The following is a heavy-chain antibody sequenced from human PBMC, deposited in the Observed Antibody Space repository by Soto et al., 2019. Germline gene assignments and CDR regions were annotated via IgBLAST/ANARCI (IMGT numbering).Heavy chain of an antibody. D-gene: IGHD3-16*01. CDR3: ARKAWVRFDF. CDR2: VFHSGGI. J-gene: IGHJ4*02. Sequence: QVQLRESGPGLVKPSGTLSLTCAVSGGPIRGSVWWTWVRQPPGKGLEWIGEVFHSGGINYNPSRKSRVTMSVDTSRRQFSLELHSVDAADTAVYYCARKAWVRFDFWGQGTLVNVSS. CDR1: GGPIRGSVW. V-gene: IGHV4-4*02.